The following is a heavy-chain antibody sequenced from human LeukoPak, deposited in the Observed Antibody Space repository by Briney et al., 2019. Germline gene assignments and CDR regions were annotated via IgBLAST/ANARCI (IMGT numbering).Heavy chain of an antibody. CDR3: ARDLRGSYDY. CDR2: IYSGGTT. CDR1: GIIVSSSY. Sequence: GGSLRLSCAASGIIVSSSYMAWVRQAPGKGLEWVSVIYSGGTTYCAASVEGRFTISRDTSNNTVYLQMDSLRAEDTAIYYCARDLRGSYDYWGQGILVTVSS. J-gene: IGHJ4*02. D-gene: IGHD1-26*01. V-gene: IGHV3-53*01.